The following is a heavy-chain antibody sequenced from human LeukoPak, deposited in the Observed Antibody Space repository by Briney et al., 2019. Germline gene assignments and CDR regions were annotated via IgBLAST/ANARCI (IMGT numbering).Heavy chain of an antibody. CDR2: IWFDGSNK. CDR3: ARANYGSGSNYYYGMDV. V-gene: IGHV3-33*01. D-gene: IGHD3-10*01. Sequence: GGSLRLSCAASGFTFSSFGMHWVRQALGKGLEWVAVIWFDGSNKYYSDSVKGRFTISRDNSKNTLYLQVNSLRAEDTAVYYCARANYGSGSNYYYGMDVWGQGTTATVSS. CDR1: GFTFSSFG. J-gene: IGHJ6*02.